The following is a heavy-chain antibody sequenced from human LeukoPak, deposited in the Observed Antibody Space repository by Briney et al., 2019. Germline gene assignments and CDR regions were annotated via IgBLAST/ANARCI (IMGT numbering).Heavy chain of an antibody. Sequence: GASVKVSCKASGGTFSSYAISWVRQAPGQGLEWMGRIIPILGIANYAQKFQGRVTITADKSTSTAYMELSSLRSEDTAVYYCARALGGDYLHYWGQGTLVTVSS. D-gene: IGHD4-17*01. CDR1: GGTFSSYA. J-gene: IGHJ4*02. CDR2: IIPILGIA. V-gene: IGHV1-69*04. CDR3: ARALGGDYLHY.